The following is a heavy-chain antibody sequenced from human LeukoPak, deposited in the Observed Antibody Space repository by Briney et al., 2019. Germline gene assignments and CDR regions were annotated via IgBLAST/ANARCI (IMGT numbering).Heavy chain of an antibody. CDR1: GFTFISYS. D-gene: IGHD3-22*01. V-gene: IGHV3-48*04. CDR2: ISSGSSTI. Sequence: GGSLRLSCAASGFTFISYSMNWVRQAPGKGLEWVSYISSGSSTIYYADSVKGRFTISRDNARNSLYLQMNSLRAEDTAVYYCARDGITYYYDCSRYVYGCGQGALVTASS. CDR3: ARDGITYYYDCSRYVYG. J-gene: IGHJ4*02.